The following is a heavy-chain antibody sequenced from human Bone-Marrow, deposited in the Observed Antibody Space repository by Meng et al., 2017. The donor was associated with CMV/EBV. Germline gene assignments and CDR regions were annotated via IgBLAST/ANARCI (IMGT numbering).Heavy chain of an antibody. D-gene: IGHD5-12*01. J-gene: IGHJ5*02. Sequence: GGSLRLSCAASGFTFSSHWMHWVRQAPGKGLVWVSRINSDGSTTTYADSVKGRFTILRDNAKNSLYLQMSSLRAEDTALYYCTNSVGQWLSWFAPWGHGTQVTVSS. CDR1: GFTFSSHW. CDR2: INSDGSTT. V-gene: IGHV3-74*03. CDR3: TNSVGQWLSWFAP.